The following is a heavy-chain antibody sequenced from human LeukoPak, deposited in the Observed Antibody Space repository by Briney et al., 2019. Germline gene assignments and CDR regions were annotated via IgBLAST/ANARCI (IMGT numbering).Heavy chain of an antibody. J-gene: IGHJ4*02. CDR3: ARRAGYYYDSSGYPKGAFDY. CDR1: GYSFTSYW. D-gene: IGHD3-22*01. CDR2: IYPGDSDT. V-gene: IGHV5-51*01. Sequence: GESLKISCKGSGYSFTSYWIGWVRQMPGKGLEWMGIIYPGDSDTRYSPSFQGQVTISADKSISTAYLQWSSLKASDTAMYYCARRAGYYYDSSGYPKGAFDYWGQGTLVTVSS.